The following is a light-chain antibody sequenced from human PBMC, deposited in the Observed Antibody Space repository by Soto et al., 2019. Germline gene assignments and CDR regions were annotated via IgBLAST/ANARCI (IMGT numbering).Light chain of an antibody. CDR2: GAS. J-gene: IGKJ2*01. Sequence: EIVLTQSPGTLSLSPGERATLSCRASQSVSSSYLAWYQQKPGQAPRPLIYGASSRATGIPDRFSGSGSGTDFTLTISRLEPEDFAVYYCQQFGNSPPYTFGQGTKLEIK. V-gene: IGKV3-20*01. CDR3: QQFGNSPPYT. CDR1: QSVSSSY.